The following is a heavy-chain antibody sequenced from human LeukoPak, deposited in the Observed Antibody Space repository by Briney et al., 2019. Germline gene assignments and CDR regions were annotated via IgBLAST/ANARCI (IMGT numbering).Heavy chain of an antibody. CDR3: ARDGLLRFFDY. Sequence: SENLFPTCTVSGWFISNKWYYLGLIPQPPGKGLEGIGYIYHSGSTYYNPSLKSRVTISVDRSKNQFSLKLSSVTAADTAVYYCARDGLLRFFDYWGQGTLVTVSS. J-gene: IGHJ4*02. V-gene: IGHV4-39*07. CDR1: GWFISNKWYY. CDR2: IYHSGST. D-gene: IGHD3-3*01.